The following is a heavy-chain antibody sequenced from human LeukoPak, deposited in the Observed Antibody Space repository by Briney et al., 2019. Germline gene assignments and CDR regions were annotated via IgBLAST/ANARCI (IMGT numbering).Heavy chain of an antibody. V-gene: IGHV1-2*02. CDR1: GYTFTGYY. CDR2: INPNSVGT. Sequence: GASVKVSCKASGYTFTGYYMHWVRQAPGQGLEWMGWINPNSVGTNYAQKFQGRVTMTRDTSISTAYMELRRLRSDDTAVYYCARGLRDFPVFDSWGQGTLVTVSS. CDR3: ARGLRDFPVFDS. J-gene: IGHJ4*02. D-gene: IGHD2-21*02.